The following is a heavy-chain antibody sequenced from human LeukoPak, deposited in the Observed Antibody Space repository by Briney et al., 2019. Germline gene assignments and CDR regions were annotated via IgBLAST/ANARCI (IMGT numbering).Heavy chain of an antibody. Sequence: WASVKVSCKASGYTFTSYDINWVRQATGQGLEWMGWMNPNSGNTGYAQKFQGRVTMTRNTSISTAYMELSSLRSEDTAVYYCARIAHDFWSGYFNYYGMDVWGQGTTVTVSS. CDR3: ARIAHDFWSGYFNYYGMDV. CDR2: MNPNSGNT. CDR1: GYTFTSYD. D-gene: IGHD3-3*01. V-gene: IGHV1-8*01. J-gene: IGHJ6*02.